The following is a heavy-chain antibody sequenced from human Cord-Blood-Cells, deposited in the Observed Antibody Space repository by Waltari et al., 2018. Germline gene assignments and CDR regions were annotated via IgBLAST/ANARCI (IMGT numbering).Heavy chain of an antibody. CDR2: INHSGRT. J-gene: IGHJ2*01. CDR3: ARRRIGWYFDL. V-gene: IGHV4-34*01. CDR1: GGSFSGYY. D-gene: IGHD3-16*01. Sequence: QVQLQQWGAGLLKPSETLSLTCAVYGGSFSGYYWSWIRQPPGKGLEWIGEINHSGRTNYNPSLKSRVTISVDTSKNQFSLKLSSVTAADTAVYYCARRRIGWYFDLWGRGTLVTVSS.